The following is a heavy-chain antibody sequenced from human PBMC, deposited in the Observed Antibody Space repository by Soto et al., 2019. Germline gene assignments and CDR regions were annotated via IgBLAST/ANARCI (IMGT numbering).Heavy chain of an antibody. V-gene: IGHV3-30*18. CDR2: ISYDGSNK. J-gene: IGHJ4*02. CDR3: AKAHYGSGSSFDY. D-gene: IGHD3-10*01. CDR1: GFTFSSYG. Sequence: QVQLVESGGGVVQPGRSLRLSCAASGFTFSSYGMHWVRQAPGKGLEWVAVISYDGSNKYYADSVKGRFTISRDNSKNTLYLQMNSLRAEDTAVYYYAKAHYGSGSSFDYWGQGTLVTVSS.